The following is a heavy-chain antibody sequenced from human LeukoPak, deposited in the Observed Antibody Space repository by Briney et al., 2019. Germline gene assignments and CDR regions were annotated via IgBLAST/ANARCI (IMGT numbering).Heavy chain of an antibody. CDR3: ARVTAVAGTSVGVDA. J-gene: IGHJ4*02. CDR2: INSDASVT. D-gene: IGHD6-19*01. Sequence: GGSLRLSCAAPGSTFSNYWMHWVRQTPGKGLVWVSRINSDASVTTYADSVKGRFTISRDNAKNTLYLQMNSLRAEDTAVYYCARVTAVAGTSVGVDAWGQGILVTVS. V-gene: IGHV3-74*01. CDR1: GSTFSNYW.